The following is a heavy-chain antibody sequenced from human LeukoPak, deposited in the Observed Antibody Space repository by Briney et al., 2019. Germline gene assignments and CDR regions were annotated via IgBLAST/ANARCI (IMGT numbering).Heavy chain of an antibody. V-gene: IGHV3-48*02. D-gene: IGHD2-21*02. J-gene: IGHJ4*02. CDR2: ISSSTTNM. CDR1: GFTLSSYT. CDR3: ARGGARTAVVTAKDFLDY. Sequence: PGGSLRLSCGASGFTLSSYTMKWVRQAPGRGVEGVAFISSSTTNMYYADSVKGRITISRNNAKNSVYLQMNDLRDEDTAVYYCARGGARTAVVTAKDFLDYWGQGTLVTVSS.